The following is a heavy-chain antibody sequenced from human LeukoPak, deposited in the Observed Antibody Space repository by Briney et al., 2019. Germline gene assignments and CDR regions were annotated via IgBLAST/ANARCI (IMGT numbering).Heavy chain of an antibody. CDR2: INPNSGGT. D-gene: IGHD2-2*02. CDR1: GYTFTGYY. Sequence: GASVKVSCKASGYTFTGYYMHWVRQAPGQGLECMGWINPNSGGTNYAQKFQGRVTMTRDTSISTAYMELSRLRSDDTAVYYCARDPCSSTSCSTSLGYWGQGTLVTVSS. J-gene: IGHJ4*02. CDR3: ARDPCSSTSCSTSLGY. V-gene: IGHV1-2*02.